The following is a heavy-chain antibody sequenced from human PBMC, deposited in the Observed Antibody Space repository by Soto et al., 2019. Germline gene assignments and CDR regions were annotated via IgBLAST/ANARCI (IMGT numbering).Heavy chain of an antibody. CDR2: IYYSGST. V-gene: IGHV4-39*01. D-gene: IGHD2-15*01. CDR1: GGSISSSSYY. CDR3: ASRYCSGGSCYRPYYYYYYMDV. J-gene: IGHJ6*03. Sequence: SETLSLTCTVSGGSISSSSYYWGWIRQPPGKGLEWIGSIYYSGSTYYNPSLKSRVTISVDTSKNQFSLKLSSVTAADTAVYYCASRYCSGGSCYRPYYYYYYMDVWGKGTTVTVSS.